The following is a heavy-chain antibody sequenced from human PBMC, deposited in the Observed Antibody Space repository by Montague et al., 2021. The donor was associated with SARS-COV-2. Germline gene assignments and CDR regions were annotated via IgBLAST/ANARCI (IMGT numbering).Heavy chain of an antibody. D-gene: IGHD3-22*01. Sequence: TLSLTCTVSGGSISSGGYYWSWIRQHPGKGLEWIGYIYYSGSTYYNPSLKSRVTISVDTSKNQFSLKLSSVTAADTAVYYCARARITMIVVVNAFDIWGQGSMVTVSS. J-gene: IGHJ3*02. CDR1: GGSISSGGYY. V-gene: IGHV4-31*03. CDR2: IYYSGST. CDR3: ARARITMIVVVNAFDI.